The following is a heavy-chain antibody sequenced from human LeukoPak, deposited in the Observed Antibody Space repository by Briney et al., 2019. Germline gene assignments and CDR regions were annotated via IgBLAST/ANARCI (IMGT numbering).Heavy chain of an antibody. V-gene: IGHV1-2*06. CDR1: GYTFTGYY. D-gene: IGHD3-22*01. J-gene: IGHJ4*02. CDR2: INPNSGGT. CDR3: ARVYDSSGYYDY. Sequence: GASVKVSCKASGYTFTGYYMHWVRQAPGQGLEWMGRINPNSGGTNYAQKFQGRVTMTRDTSISTAYMELSRLRSDDTAVYYCARVYDSSGYYDYWGQGTLVTASS.